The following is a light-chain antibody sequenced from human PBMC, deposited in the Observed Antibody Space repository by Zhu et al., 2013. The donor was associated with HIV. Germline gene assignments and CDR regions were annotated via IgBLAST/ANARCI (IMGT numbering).Light chain of an antibody. J-gene: IGLJ1*01. CDR3: SSSSSSGSSYV. V-gene: IGLV2-14*01. CDR1: TTDVGGYDY. CDR2: EVR. Sequence: QSALTQPASVSGSPGQSITISCTGTTTDVGGYDYVSWYQHHPGKAPNLLIYEVRNRPSGVSNRFSGSKSGNTATLTISGLQPEDEADYFCSSSSSSGSSYVFGTGTKVTVL.